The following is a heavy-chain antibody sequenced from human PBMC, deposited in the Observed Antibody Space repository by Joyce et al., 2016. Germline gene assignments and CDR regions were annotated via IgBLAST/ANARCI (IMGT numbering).Heavy chain of an antibody. CDR1: GFNFRSYS. J-gene: IGHJ6*02. CDR3: VRPLFPTLGMDV. Sequence: QVQLVESGGGVVQSGGSQGLSCAASGFNFRSYSMHWVRQAPGKGLQWVALISYDARNEYYADSVKGRFTISRDSSKNMVYLQLNRLTPDDTATYYCVRPLFPTLGMDVWGQGTTVTVSS. CDR2: ISYDARNE. V-gene: IGHV3-30*03.